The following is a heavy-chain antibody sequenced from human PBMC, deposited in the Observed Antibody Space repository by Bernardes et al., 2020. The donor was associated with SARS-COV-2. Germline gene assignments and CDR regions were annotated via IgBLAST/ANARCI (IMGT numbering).Heavy chain of an antibody. J-gene: IGHJ5*01. CDR1: GFNFRDYT. V-gene: IGHV3-33*01. D-gene: IGHD4-17*01. CDR3: ATEDGEWLES. CDR2: IWHDGSRE. Sequence: GWSLRLSCAASGFNFRDYTMHWVRQAPGKGLEWVAVIWHDGSREYYVDSVKGRFAISRDNSNNTLYLQMNNLRVEDTALYRCATEDGEWLESWGQGTLVTVSS.